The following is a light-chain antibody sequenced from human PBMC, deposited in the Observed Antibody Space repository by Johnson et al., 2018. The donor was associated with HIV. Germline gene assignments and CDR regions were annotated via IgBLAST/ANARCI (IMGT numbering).Light chain of an antibody. CDR2: ENY. CDR1: RSSTGRNY. V-gene: IGLV1-51*02. Sequence: QSVLTQPPSVSAAPGQKVTIYCSGSRSSTGRNYASWYQQLPGTAPKLLIYENYKLHTGIPDRFSGSKSGTSANMGITGLQTGDEADYYCGTWDSSLSAYVFGTGTRVTVL. J-gene: IGLJ1*01. CDR3: GTWDSSLSAYV.